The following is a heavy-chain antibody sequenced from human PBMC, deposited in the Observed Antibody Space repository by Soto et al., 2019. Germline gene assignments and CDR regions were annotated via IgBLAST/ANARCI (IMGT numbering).Heavy chain of an antibody. CDR1: GYTFTSYY. V-gene: IGHV1-46*01. CDR3: ARAHVMVVAGSTFDY. CDR2: INPSGGST. Sequence: ASVKFSCKASGYTFTSYYMHWVRQAPGQGLEWMGIINPSGGSTSYAQKFQGRVTMTRDTSTSTVYMELSSLRSEDTAVYYCARAHVMVVAGSTFDYWGHGTLVTVSS. J-gene: IGHJ4*01. D-gene: IGHD6-19*01.